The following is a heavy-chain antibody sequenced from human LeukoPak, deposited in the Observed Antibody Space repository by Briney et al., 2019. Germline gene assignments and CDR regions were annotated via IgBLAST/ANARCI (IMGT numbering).Heavy chain of an antibody. Sequence: GGSLRLSCAASGFTFSSYSMNWVRQAPGRGLEWLSYINSASDIIYYVDSVKGRFTISRDNARHSLYLQMNSLRAEDTAVYYCVRAAADPGAFDIWGQGTMVTVSS. V-gene: IGHV3-48*01. CDR3: VRAAADPGAFDI. CDR2: INSASDII. CDR1: GFTFSSYS. J-gene: IGHJ3*02. D-gene: IGHD6-13*01.